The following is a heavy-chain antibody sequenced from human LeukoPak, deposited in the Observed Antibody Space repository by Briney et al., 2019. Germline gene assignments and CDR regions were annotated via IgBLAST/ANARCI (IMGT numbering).Heavy chain of an antibody. V-gene: IGHV3-23*01. D-gene: IGHD6-13*01. Sequence: GGSLRLSCAASGFTFSSYAMSWVRQAPGKGLEWVSAISGSGGSTYYADSVKGRFTISRDNPKNTLYLQMNSLRAEDTAVYYCAKGIAAAGHFDYWGQGTLVTVSS. CDR1: GFTFSSYA. CDR2: ISGSGGST. J-gene: IGHJ4*02. CDR3: AKGIAAAGHFDY.